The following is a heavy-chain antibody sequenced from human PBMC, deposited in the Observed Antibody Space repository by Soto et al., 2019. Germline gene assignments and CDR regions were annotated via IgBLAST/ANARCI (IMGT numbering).Heavy chain of an antibody. V-gene: IGHV2-5*02. CDR1: GFSLSTNGVA. CDR3: AGRLVDALLGNHFDP. J-gene: IGHJ5*02. CDR2: IYWDDDK. Sequence: QITLKESGPPLVNPTQPLTLTCSFSGFSLSTNGVAVGWIRQPPGKALEWLALIYWDDDKRYNPSLKSRLAITNDTSKNQVVLTMTNMDPVDTATYYCAGRLVDALLGNHFDPWGQGILVTVSS.